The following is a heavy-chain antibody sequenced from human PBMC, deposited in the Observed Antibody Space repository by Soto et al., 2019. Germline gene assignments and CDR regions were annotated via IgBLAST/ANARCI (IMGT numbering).Heavy chain of an antibody. CDR2: IIPILGIA. J-gene: IGHJ6*03. Sequence: SVKVSCKASGGTFSSYTISWVRQAPGQGLEWMGRIIPILGIANYAQKFQGRVTITADKSTSTAYMELSSLRSEDTAVYYCARGANRGEGAGLYYYYYMDVWGNGTTVTVSS. CDR3: ARGANRGEGAGLYYYYYMDV. CDR1: GGTFSSYT. D-gene: IGHD1-26*01. V-gene: IGHV1-69*02.